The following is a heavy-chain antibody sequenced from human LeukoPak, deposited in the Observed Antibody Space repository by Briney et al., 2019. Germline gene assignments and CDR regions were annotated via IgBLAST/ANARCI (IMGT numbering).Heavy chain of an antibody. D-gene: IGHD6-19*01. J-gene: IGHJ4*02. V-gene: IGHV4-34*01. Sequence: PSETLSLTCAVYGGSFSGYYWSWIRQPPGKGLEWIGEINHSGSTNYNPSLKSRVTISVETSKNQFSLKLSSVTAADTAVYYCARAVSGSSGCYYNYWGQGTLVTVSS. CDR1: GGSFSGYY. CDR2: INHSGST. CDR3: ARAVSGSSGCYYNY.